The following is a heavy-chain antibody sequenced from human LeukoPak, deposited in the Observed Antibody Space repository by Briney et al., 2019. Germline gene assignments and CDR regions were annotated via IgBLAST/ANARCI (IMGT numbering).Heavy chain of an antibody. CDR3: ARDRTPYYYDSSGLDY. J-gene: IGHJ4*02. CDR1: GYTFTSYY. CDR2: ISAYNGNT. Sequence: ASVKVSCKASGYTFTSYYMHWVRQAPGQGLEWMGWISAYNGNTNYAQKLQGRVTMTTDTSTSTAYMELRSLRSDDTAVYYCARDRTPYYYDSSGLDYWGQGTLVTVSS. V-gene: IGHV1-18*04. D-gene: IGHD3-22*01.